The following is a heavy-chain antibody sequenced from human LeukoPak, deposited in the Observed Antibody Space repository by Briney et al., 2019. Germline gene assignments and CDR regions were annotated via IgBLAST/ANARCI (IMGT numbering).Heavy chain of an antibody. V-gene: IGHV3-74*01. CDR1: GFTFSSYW. J-gene: IGHJ4*02. Sequence: GGSLRLSCAASGFTFSSYWMHWGREAPGKGLVWVSRINSDGSSTSYADSVKGRFTISRDNAKNTLYLQMNSLRAEDTAVYYCARFPRSTVTTDAGYWGQGTLVTVSS. D-gene: IGHD4-17*01. CDR3: ARFPRSTVTTDAGY. CDR2: INSDGSST.